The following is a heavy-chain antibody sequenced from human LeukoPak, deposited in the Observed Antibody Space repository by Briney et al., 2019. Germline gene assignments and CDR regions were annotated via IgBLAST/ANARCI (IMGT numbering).Heavy chain of an antibody. CDR3: ARDLDSSSWYILWFDP. CDR1: VFIFSNYA. V-gene: IGHV3-30-3*01. J-gene: IGHJ5*02. Sequence: PGGSLRLSCAASVFIFSNYAMHWVRQAPGKGLEWVAVISYDGSNKYYADSVKGRFTISRDNSKNTLFLQMNGLRTEDTAVYYCARDLDSSSWYILWFDPWGQGTLVTVSS. D-gene: IGHD6-13*01. CDR2: ISYDGSNK.